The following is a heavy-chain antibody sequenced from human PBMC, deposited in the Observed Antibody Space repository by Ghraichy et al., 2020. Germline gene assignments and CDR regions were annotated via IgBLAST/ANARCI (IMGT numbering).Heavy chain of an antibody. J-gene: IGHJ6*02. V-gene: IGHV3-20*04. CDR3: ARDGSQGYYYGMDF. Sequence: GGSLRLSCAASGFTFDNYGMSWVRQAPGKGLEWVSGISWNGGSTGYADSVKGRFTISRDSAKNTLSLQMNSLTAEDTALYFCARDGSQGYYYGMDFWGQGTTVIVSS. D-gene: IGHD3-10*01. CDR1: GFTFDNYG. CDR2: ISWNGGST.